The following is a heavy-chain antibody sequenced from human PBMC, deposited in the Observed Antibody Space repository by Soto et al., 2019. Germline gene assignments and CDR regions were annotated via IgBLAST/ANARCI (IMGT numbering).Heavy chain of an antibody. CDR2: IRSKANSYAT. J-gene: IGHJ6*03. CDR1: GFTFSGSA. D-gene: IGHD3-10*01. Sequence: EVQLVESGGGLVQPGGSLKLSCAASGFTFSGSAMHWVRQASGKGLEWVGRIRSKANSYATAYAASVKGRFTISRDDSKKTAYLQKNSLKTEDTAVYYCTIEGGAYGSGSYYYYYYMDVWGKGTTVTVSS. V-gene: IGHV3-73*01. CDR3: TIEGGAYGSGSYYYYYYMDV.